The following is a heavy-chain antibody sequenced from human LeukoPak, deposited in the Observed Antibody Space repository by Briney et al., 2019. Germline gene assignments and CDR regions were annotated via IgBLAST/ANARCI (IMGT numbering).Heavy chain of an antibody. J-gene: IGHJ4*02. CDR3: ARAYSSSWYYFDY. CDR2: INPNSGGT. CDR1: GYTFTGYY. D-gene: IGHD6-13*01. Sequence: GPSVKVSCKASGYTFTGYYMHWVRQAPGRGREWMGRINPNSGGTNYAQKFQGRVTTTRDTSISTDYMELSRLRSDDTAVYYCARAYSSSWYYFDYWGQGTLVTVSS. V-gene: IGHV1-2*06.